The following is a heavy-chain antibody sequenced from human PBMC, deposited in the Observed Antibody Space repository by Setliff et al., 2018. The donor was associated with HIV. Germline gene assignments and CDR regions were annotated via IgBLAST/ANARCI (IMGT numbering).Heavy chain of an antibody. D-gene: IGHD6-19*01. V-gene: IGHV4-59*01. CDR2: MCHNENGVTT. Sequence: ETLSLTCIVSGGSMDNYYWNWVRQPPGKGSEWIGNMCHNENGVTTNQNPSLKSRVVMYLDRTKNEFSLSLFSATTADTAVYYCARDRGSGWYGYFQQWGQGSQVTVS. CDR1: GGSMDNYY. J-gene: IGHJ1*01. CDR3: ARDRGSGWYGYFQQ.